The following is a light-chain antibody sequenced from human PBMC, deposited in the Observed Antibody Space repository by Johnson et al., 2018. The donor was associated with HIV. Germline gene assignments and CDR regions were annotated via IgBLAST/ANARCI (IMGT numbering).Light chain of an antibody. J-gene: IGLJ1*01. V-gene: IGLV1-51*02. CDR3: GTWDSSLGAHYV. CDR2: ENN. Sequence: QSMLTQPPSVSAAPGQKVTISCSGSSSNIGNNFVSWYQQLPGTAPKLLIYENNKRPSGIPDRFSASKSGTSATLDITGLQTGDEADYYCGTWDSSLGAHYVFGTGTKVTVL. CDR1: SSNIGNNF.